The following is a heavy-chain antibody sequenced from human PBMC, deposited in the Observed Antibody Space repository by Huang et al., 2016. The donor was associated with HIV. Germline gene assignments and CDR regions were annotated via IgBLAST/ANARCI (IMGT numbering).Heavy chain of an antibody. J-gene: IGHJ2*01. Sequence: QVQLVQSGAEVKKPGSSVKVSCKASGGTFSSYAISWVRQAPGQGLEWMGGFIAVFGTANDAQQFQGRVTITAAASTSTAYMELSSLRSEDTAVYYCAREPGIAVPGTVWYFDLWGRGTLVTVSS. CDR1: GGTFSSYA. D-gene: IGHD6-13*01. V-gene: IGHV1-69*13. CDR2: FIAVFGTA. CDR3: AREPGIAVPGTVWYFDL.